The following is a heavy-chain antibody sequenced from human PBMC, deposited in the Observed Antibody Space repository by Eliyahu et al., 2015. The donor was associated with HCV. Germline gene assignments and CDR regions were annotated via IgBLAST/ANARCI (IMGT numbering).Heavy chain of an antibody. Sequence: EVQLVESGGGLVQPGWSLRVSCAASGFTFRSYSXXWXRQAPGKGLEWVSYISSSSSTIHYADSVKGRFTISRDNAKNSLYLQMNSLRAEDTAVYYCAREGTVDSYYDFWSGYWYYFDYWGQGTLVTVSS. D-gene: IGHD3-3*01. V-gene: IGHV3-48*01. CDR3: AREGTVDSYYDFWSGYWYYFDY. CDR2: ISSSSSTI. J-gene: IGHJ4*02. CDR1: GFTFRSYS.